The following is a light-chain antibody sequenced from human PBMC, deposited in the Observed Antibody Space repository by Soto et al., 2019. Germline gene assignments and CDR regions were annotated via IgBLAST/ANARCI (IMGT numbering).Light chain of an antibody. J-gene: IGLJ1*01. CDR1: SSDVGGYNY. V-gene: IGLV2-14*01. CDR2: DVS. CDR3: SSYTSSSTFYV. Sequence: QSVLTQPASVSGSPGHSLTISCTGTSSDVGGYNYVSWYQQHPGKAPKLMIYDVSNRPSGVSNRFSGSKSGNTASLTISGLQAEDEADYYCSSYTSSSTFYVFGTGTNVTV.